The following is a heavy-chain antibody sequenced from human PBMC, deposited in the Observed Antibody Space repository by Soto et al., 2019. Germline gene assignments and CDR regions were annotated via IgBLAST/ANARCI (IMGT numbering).Heavy chain of an antibody. Sequence: GGSLRLSCKVSGYSFTSYWISWVRQMPGKGLEWMGRIDPSDSYTNYSPSFQGHVTISADKSISTAYLQWSSLKASDTAMYYCARRGIAVAAYYYYGMDVWGQGTTVTVSS. V-gene: IGHV5-10-1*01. CDR3: ARRGIAVAAYYYYGMDV. CDR1: GYSFTSYW. D-gene: IGHD6-19*01. J-gene: IGHJ6*02. CDR2: IDPSDSYT.